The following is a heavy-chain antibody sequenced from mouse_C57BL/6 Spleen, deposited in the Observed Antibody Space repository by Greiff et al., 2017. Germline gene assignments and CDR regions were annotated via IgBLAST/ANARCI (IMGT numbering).Heavy chain of an antibody. CDR1: GFSFNTYA. CDR3: VRGYGSSYGFAY. V-gene: IGHV10-1*01. CDR2: IRSKSNNYAT. J-gene: IGHJ3*01. D-gene: IGHD1-1*01. Sequence: EVQVVESGGGLVQPKGSLKLSCAASGFSFNTYAMNWVRQAPGKGLEWVARIRSKSNNYATYYADSVKDRFTISRDDSESMLYLQMNNLKTEDTAMYYCVRGYGSSYGFAYWGQGTLVTVSA.